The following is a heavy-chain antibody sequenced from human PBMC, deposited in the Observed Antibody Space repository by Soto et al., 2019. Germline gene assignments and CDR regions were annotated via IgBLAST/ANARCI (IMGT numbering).Heavy chain of an antibody. CDR3: AKEGSTIVATIMNRDFDY. CDR2: ISYDGSNK. V-gene: IGHV3-30*18. Sequence: QVQLVESGGGVVQPGRSLRLSCAASGFTFSSYAMHWVRQAPGKGLEWVAVISYDGSNKYYADSVKGRFTISRDNSKNTLYLEMNSLRAEDTAVYYCAKEGSTIVATIMNRDFDYWGQGTLVTVSS. D-gene: IGHD5-12*01. J-gene: IGHJ4*02. CDR1: GFTFSSYA.